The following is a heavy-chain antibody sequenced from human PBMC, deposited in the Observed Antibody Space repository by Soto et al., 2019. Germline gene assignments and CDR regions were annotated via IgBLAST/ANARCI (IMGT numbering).Heavy chain of an antibody. D-gene: IGHD5-12*01. CDR3: ARVGGGYDYYYYGMDV. J-gene: IGHJ6*02. Sequence: ASVKVSCKASGYTLTGYYMHWVRQAPGQGLEWMGWINPNSGGTNYAQKFQGWVTMTRDTSISTAYMELSRLRSDDTAVYYCARVGGGYDYYYYGMDVWGQGTTVTVSS. CDR2: INPNSGGT. V-gene: IGHV1-2*04. CDR1: GYTLTGYY.